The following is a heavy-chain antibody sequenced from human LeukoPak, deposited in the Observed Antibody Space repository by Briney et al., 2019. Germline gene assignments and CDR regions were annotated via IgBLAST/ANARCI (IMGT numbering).Heavy chain of an antibody. CDR3: AREGDVVVPAAVLGLQGLDDAGVGENYFDY. D-gene: IGHD2-2*01. CDR1: GGSISSSSYY. V-gene: IGHV4-39*01. J-gene: IGHJ4*02. Sequence: SETLSLTCTVSGGSISSSSYYWGWIRQPPGKGLEWIGSIYYSGSTYYNPSLKSRVTISVDTSKNQFSLKLSSVTAADTAVYYCAREGDVVVPAAVLGLQGLDDAGVGENYFDYWGQGTLVTVSS. CDR2: IYYSGST.